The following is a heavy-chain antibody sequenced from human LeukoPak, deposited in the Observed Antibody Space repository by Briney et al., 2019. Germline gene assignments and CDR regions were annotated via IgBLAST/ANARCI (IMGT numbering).Heavy chain of an antibody. V-gene: IGHV4-38-2*02. Sequence: PSETLSLTCAVSGYSINSGYFWAWIRQTPGKGLEWIGSIYHSGNTYSNPSLKSRVTISVDTSKNQFSLKLSSVTAADTAVYYCARDRNYYDSSGYSLDYWGQGTLVTVSS. D-gene: IGHD3-22*01. J-gene: IGHJ4*02. CDR2: IYHSGNT. CDR3: ARDRNYYDSSGYSLDY. CDR1: GYSINSGYF.